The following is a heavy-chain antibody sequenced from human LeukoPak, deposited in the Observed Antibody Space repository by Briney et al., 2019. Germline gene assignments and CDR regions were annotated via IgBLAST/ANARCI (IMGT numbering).Heavy chain of an antibody. V-gene: IGHV1-69*13. J-gene: IGHJ4*02. D-gene: IGHD1-26*01. CDR2: IIPIFGTA. CDR3: AYLSGSYIFDY. Sequence: SVKVSRKAIGGTSSTSAISRVRQPPGQGRWWMGGIIPIFGTANYAQKFQGRVTITADESTSTAYMELSSLRSEDTAVYYRAYLSGSYIFDYWGQGTLVTVSS. CDR1: GGTSSTSA.